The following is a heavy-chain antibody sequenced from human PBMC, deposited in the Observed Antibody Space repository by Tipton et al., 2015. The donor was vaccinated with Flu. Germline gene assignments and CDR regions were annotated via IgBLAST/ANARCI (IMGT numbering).Heavy chain of an antibody. CDR1: GFTFSSYA. J-gene: IGHJ4*02. CDR2: ISGSGGST. D-gene: IGHD2-21*02. V-gene: IGHV3-23*01. Sequence: SLRLSCAASGFTFSSYAMSWVRQAPGKGLEWVSAISGSGGSTYYADSVKGRFTISRDNSKNTLYLQMNSLRAEDTAVYYCAKDTGVGVTNELDYWGQGTLVTVSS. CDR3: AKDTGVGVTNELDY.